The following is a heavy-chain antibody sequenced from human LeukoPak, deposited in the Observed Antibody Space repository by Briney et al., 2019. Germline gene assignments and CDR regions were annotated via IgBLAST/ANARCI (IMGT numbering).Heavy chain of an antibody. CDR2: IYTSGST. Sequence: PSETPSLTCTVSGGSISSYYWSWIRQPAGKGLEWIGRIYTSGSTNYNPSLKSRVTMSVDTSKNQFSLKLSSVTAADTAVYYCARDPAGSGSVRDYYFDYWGQGTLVTVSS. CDR3: ARDPAGSGSVRDYYFDY. J-gene: IGHJ4*02. CDR1: GGSISSYY. D-gene: IGHD3-22*01. V-gene: IGHV4-4*07.